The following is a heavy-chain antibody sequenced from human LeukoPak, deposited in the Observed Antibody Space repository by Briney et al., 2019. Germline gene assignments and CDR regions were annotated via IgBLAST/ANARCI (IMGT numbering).Heavy chain of an antibody. Sequence: GGSLRLSCAASGFTFSNDAMSWVRQAPGKGLEWVSAISATGFSTYYADSVKGRFTISRDNSKNTLYLQMNSLRAEDTAVYYCARGIVVPDYWGQGTLVTVSS. D-gene: IGHD2-21*01. J-gene: IGHJ4*02. CDR3: ARGIVVPDY. V-gene: IGHV3-23*01. CDR2: ISATGFST. CDR1: GFTFSNDA.